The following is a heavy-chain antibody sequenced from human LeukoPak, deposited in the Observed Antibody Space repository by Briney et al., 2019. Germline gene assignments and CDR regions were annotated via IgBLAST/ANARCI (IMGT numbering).Heavy chain of an antibody. D-gene: IGHD1-1*01. J-gene: IGHJ3*02. CDR3: ASILRPSGAFDI. Sequence: PGGSLRLSCVASGFTFSSYAMHWVRQAPGKGLEWVAVISYDGSNKYYADSVKGRFTISRDNSKNTLYLQMNSLRAEDTAVYYCASILRPSGAFDIWGQGTMVTVSS. CDR1: GFTFSSYA. CDR2: ISYDGSNK. V-gene: IGHV3-30-3*01.